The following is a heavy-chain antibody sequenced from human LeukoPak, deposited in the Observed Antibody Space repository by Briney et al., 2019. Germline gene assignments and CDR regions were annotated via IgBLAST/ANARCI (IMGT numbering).Heavy chain of an antibody. CDR1: GGSISSIIYY. V-gene: IGHV4-39*01. CDR3: ARHSRSVDYGSGSYTWDY. CDR2: IYYSGST. Sequence: SETLSLTCTVSGGSISSIIYYWGWIRQPPGKGLEWIGTIYYSGSTYYNLSLKSRVTISIDTSRNQFSLKLSSVTAADTAVYYCARHSRSVDYGSGSYTWDYWGQGTLATVSS. J-gene: IGHJ4*02. D-gene: IGHD3-10*01.